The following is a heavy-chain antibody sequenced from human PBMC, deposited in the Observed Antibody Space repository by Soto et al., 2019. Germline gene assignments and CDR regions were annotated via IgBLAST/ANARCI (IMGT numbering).Heavy chain of an antibody. Sequence: GGSLRLSCAASAFTFGIYWMSWVRQAPGKGLEWLSTIKWDASEKKYVDSVKGRFTMSKDTAKNSLYLQMDSLRAEDTAVYYCARASGDGAGTSVNHYLDYWVHGTLVTVSS. D-gene: IGHD3-10*01. CDR3: ARASGDGAGTSVNHYLDY. CDR1: AFTFGIYW. J-gene: IGHJ4*01. V-gene: IGHV3-7*01. CDR2: IKWDASEK.